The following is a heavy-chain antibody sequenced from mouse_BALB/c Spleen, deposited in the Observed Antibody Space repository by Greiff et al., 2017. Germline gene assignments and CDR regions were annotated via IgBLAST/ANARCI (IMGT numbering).Heavy chain of an antibody. CDR3: ASNSQWYFDY. CDR1: GYTFTSYT. D-gene: IGHD1-3*01. V-gene: IGHV1-4*01. CDR2: INPSSGYT. Sequence: QVHVKQSGAELARPGASVKMSCKASGYTFTSYTMHWVKQRPGQGLEWIGYINPSSGYTNYNQKFKDKATLTADKSSSTAYMQLSSLTSEDSAVYYCASNSQWYFDYWGQGTTLTVSS. J-gene: IGHJ2*01.